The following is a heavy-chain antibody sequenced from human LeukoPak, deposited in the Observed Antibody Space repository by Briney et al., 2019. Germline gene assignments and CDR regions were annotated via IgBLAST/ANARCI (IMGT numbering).Heavy chain of an antibody. D-gene: IGHD2-21*02. CDR2: INPNGGGT. CDR1: GYTFTGNH. J-gene: IGHJ4*02. V-gene: IGHV1-2*02. CDR3: ARGGSTDSIHSCGGNCYFLDY. Sequence: GASVKVSCKASGYTFTGNHMHWVRQAPGQGLEWMGWINPNGGGTNYAQKFQGRVTMTRDTSISTAYMELSRLGSDDTAVYYCARGGSTDSIHSCGGNCYFLDYWGQGTLVTVSS.